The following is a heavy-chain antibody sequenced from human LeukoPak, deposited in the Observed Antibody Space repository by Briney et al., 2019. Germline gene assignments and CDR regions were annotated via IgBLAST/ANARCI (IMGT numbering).Heavy chain of an antibody. CDR3: AKDRITMVRGVIVAWFDP. CDR1: GFTFDKAW. J-gene: IGHJ5*02. V-gene: IGHV3-23*01. Sequence: GGSLRLSCAASGFTFDKAWMTWVRQAPGKGLKWVSTISGSGDNTYYADSVKGRFTISRDNSKNTLYLQMNSLRAEDTAVYYCAKDRITMVRGVIVAWFDPWGQGTLVTVSS. D-gene: IGHD3-10*01. CDR2: ISGSGDNT.